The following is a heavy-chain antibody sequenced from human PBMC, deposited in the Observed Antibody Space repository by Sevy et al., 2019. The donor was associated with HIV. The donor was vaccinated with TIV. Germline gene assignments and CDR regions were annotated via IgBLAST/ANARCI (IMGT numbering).Heavy chain of an antibody. J-gene: IGHJ6*02. CDR3: AREGGYTDQGMDV. CDR1: GYTLTNLA. CDR2: FDPEDGET. Sequence: ASVKVSCKVSGYTLTNLAMHWVRQAPGQGLEWMGRFDPEDGETIYAQKFQGRLTMTEDTSSDTAYMELNSLRGEDTAVYYCAREGGYTDQGMDVWGQGTTVTVSS. D-gene: IGHD5-12*01. V-gene: IGHV1-24*01.